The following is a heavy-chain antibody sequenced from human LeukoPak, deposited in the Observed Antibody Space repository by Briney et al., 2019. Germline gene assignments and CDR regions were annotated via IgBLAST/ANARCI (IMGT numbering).Heavy chain of an antibody. CDR2: ISWNSGSI. V-gene: IGHV3-9*01. CDR1: GFSFSLYA. CDR3: AKSLRAVRGAELDY. J-gene: IGHJ4*02. D-gene: IGHD3-10*01. Sequence: GGSLRLSCAASGFSFSLYAMNWVRQAPGKGLEWVSGISWNSGSIGYADSVKGRFTISRDNAKNSLYLQMNSLRAEDTALYYCAKSLRAVRGAELDYWGQGTLVTVSS.